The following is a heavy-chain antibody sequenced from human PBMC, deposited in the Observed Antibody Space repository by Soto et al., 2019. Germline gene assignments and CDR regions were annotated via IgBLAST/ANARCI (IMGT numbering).Heavy chain of an antibody. CDR1: GYTFAGYY. Sequence: ASVKVSCKASGYTFAGYYRHWVRRAPGQGLEWMGWINPNSGGTNYAQKFQGQVTISADKSISTAYLQWSSLETSDTAMYYCARSKFSGYGSYYMDVWGKGTTVTVSS. CDR2: INPNSGGT. J-gene: IGHJ6*03. D-gene: IGHD5-12*01. CDR3: ARSKFSGYGSYYMDV. V-gene: IGHV1-2*02.